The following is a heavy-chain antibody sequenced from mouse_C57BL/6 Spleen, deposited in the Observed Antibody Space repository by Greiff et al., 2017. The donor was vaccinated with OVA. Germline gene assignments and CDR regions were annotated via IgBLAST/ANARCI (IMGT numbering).Heavy chain of an antibody. Sequence: EVKVVESGGGLVKPGGSLKLSCAASGFTFSSYAMSWVRQTPEKRLEWVATISDGGSYTYYPDNVKGRFPISRDSAKNNMYLQMSHLKSEDTDMYYYARGAWDGYFDVWGTGTTVTVSS. CDR1: GFTFSSYA. V-gene: IGHV5-4*03. CDR3: ARGAWDGYFDV. J-gene: IGHJ1*03. CDR2: ISDGGSYT. D-gene: IGHD4-1*01.